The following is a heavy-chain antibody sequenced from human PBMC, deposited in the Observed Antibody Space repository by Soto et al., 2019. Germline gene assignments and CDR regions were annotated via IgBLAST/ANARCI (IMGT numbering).Heavy chain of an antibody. CDR1: GYTFTSHG. J-gene: IGHJ3*02. D-gene: IGHD6-13*01. Sequence: WASVKVSCKASGYTFTSHGISWVRQAPGQGLEWMGWISADNGNTNYAQKLQGRVIVTTDTSTSTAYMELRGLRSEDTAVYYCARLGIEAAGLDAFDIWGQGTMVTVSS. CDR2: ISADNGNT. CDR3: ARLGIEAAGLDAFDI. V-gene: IGHV1-18*01.